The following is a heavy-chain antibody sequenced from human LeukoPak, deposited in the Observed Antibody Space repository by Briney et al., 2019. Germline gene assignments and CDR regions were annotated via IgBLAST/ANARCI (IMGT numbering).Heavy chain of an antibody. CDR3: AKDPEGFGELSQYGMDV. CDR1: GFTFSSYG. Sequence: PGRSLRLSCAASGFTFSSYGMHWVRQAPGKGLEWVAVISYDGSNKYYADSVKGRFTISRDNSKNTLYLQMNSLRAEDTAVYFCAKDPEGFGELSQYGMDVWGQGTTVTVSS. D-gene: IGHD3-10*01. CDR2: ISYDGSNK. V-gene: IGHV3-30*18. J-gene: IGHJ6*02.